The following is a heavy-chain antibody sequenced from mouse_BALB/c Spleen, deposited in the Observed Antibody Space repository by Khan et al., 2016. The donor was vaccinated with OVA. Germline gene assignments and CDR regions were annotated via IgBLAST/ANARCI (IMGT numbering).Heavy chain of an antibody. CDR2: IWAGGSK. J-gene: IGHJ4*01. CDR1: GFSLTDYA. V-gene: IGHV2-6-5*01. Sequence: QVQLKESGPGLVAPSQSLSITCTVSGFSLTDYAVSWIRQPPGKGLEWLGVIWAGGSKYYNLALKSRLTTSKDNSKSTVFLKMNRLQTDDTAMYYCAKDPPYYAMDYWGQGTSVTVSS. CDR3: AKDPPYYAMDY.